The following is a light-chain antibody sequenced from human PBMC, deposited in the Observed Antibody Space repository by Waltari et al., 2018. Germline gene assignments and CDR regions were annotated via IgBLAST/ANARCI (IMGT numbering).Light chain of an antibody. V-gene: IGKV3D-15*01. CDR2: DAS. CDR1: QTVSNR. J-gene: IGKJ1*01. Sequence: IVLTQSPATLSLPPGERATLSCRASQTVSNRLAWYQQKPGQGPRLLMYDASNRATGIPDRFSGSGYGTEFALTIIRLEPEDVGIYFCQQETNWLWTFGQGTKVEIK. CDR3: QQETNWLWT.